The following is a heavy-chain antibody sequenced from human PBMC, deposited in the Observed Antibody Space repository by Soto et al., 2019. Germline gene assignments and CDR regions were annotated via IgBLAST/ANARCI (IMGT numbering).Heavy chain of an antibody. V-gene: IGHV1-2*04. Sequence: ASVKVSCKASGYTFTGYYMHWVRQAPGQGLERMGWINPNSGGTNYAQKFQGWVTMTRDTPISTAYMKLSRLRSDDTAVYYCARVLLESGSGNYYYYCMDVWGQGTTVTVSS. D-gene: IGHD3-10*01. J-gene: IGHJ6*01. CDR2: INPNSGGT. CDR3: ARVLLESGSGNYYYYCMDV. CDR1: GYTFTGYY.